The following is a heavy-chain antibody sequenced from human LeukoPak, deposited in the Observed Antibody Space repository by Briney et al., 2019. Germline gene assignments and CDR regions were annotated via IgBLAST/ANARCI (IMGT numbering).Heavy chain of an antibody. Sequence: SETLSLTCAVSGCSISRGGYFLSWIRQPPGKGLELIGYIYHSGSTYYNPSLKSRVTISVDRSKNQFSLKLSSVTAADTAVYYCARGPNPMVRGVTLFDYWGQGTLVTVSS. D-gene: IGHD3-10*01. CDR1: GCSISRGGYF. CDR3: ARGPNPMVRGVTLFDY. CDR2: IYHSGST. J-gene: IGHJ4*02. V-gene: IGHV4-30-2*01.